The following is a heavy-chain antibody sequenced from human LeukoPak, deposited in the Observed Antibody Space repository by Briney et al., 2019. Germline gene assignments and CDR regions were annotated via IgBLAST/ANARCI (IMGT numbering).Heavy chain of an antibody. CDR2: INPSGGST. CDR3: ARGTMVRGVITGRFDP. V-gene: IGHV1-46*01. D-gene: IGHD3-10*01. CDR1: GYTFTSYY. Sequence: ASVKVSCKASGYTFTSYYMHWVRQAPGQGLEWMGIINPSGGSTSYAQKFQGRVTMTRDMSTSTVYMELSSLRSEDTAVYYCARGTMVRGVITGRFDPWGQGTLVTVSS. J-gene: IGHJ5*02.